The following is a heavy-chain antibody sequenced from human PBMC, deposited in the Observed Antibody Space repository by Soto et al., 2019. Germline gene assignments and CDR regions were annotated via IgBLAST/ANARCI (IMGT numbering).Heavy chain of an antibody. Sequence: QVRLVQSGAEVRKPGSSVRVSCESSGDTFSNYVMSWVRQAPGQGLEWMGGFAPISGSPDYSENFQGRITIPADTSTSTSYMELSSLTSDDTAVYYCARIGVGSRRWGQGTLVTVSS. D-gene: IGHD1-26*01. CDR3: ARIGVGSRR. J-gene: IGHJ3*01. CDR2: FAPISGSP. V-gene: IGHV1-69*06. CDR1: GDTFSNYV.